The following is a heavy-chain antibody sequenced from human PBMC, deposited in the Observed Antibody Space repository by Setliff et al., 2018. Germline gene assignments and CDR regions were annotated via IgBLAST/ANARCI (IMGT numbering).Heavy chain of an antibody. CDR3: ANHNPARWAVYTTPIDS. J-gene: IGHJ4*02. CDR1: NFSVTTVYY. V-gene: IGHV4-38-2*02. Sequence: PSETLSLTCTVSNFSVTTVYYWGWIRQPPGKGLEWIGRIYYRGDTYYNASLKGRLTISVDTAQNQFSLRLTSVTAADTAVYYCANHNPARWAVYTTPIDSWGQGTLVTVSS. D-gene: IGHD6-19*01. CDR2: IYYRGDT.